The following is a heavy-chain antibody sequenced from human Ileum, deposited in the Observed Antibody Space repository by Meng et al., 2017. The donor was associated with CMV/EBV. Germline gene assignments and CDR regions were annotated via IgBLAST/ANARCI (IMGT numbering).Heavy chain of an antibody. CDR3: ARDKLCSSTRCCAYYQDGMDV. D-gene: IGHD2-2*01. J-gene: IGHJ6*02. V-gene: IGHV1-18*01. Sequence: ASVKVSCKASGYTFSGYGITWVRQAAGQGLEWLGWISTYNNDTKYAQKFQDRLIMTTETSTSTAYMELRSLRSDDTAVYYCARDKLCSSTRCCAYYQDGMDVWGQGTTVTVSS. CDR2: ISTYNNDT. CDR1: GYTFSGYG.